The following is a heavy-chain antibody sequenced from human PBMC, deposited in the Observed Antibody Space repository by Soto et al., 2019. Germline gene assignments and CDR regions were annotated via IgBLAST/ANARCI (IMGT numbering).Heavy chain of an antibody. V-gene: IGHV3-23*01. D-gene: IGHD6-6*01. CDR2: ISGSGGST. Sequence: GGSLRLSCAASGFTFSSYAMSWVRQAPGKGLEWVSAISGSGGSTYYADSVKGRFTISRDNSKNTLYLQMNSLRAEDTAVYYCAKDLISEYSSPPFDYWGQGTLVTVSS. CDR3: AKDLISEYSSPPFDY. CDR1: GFTFSSYA. J-gene: IGHJ4*02.